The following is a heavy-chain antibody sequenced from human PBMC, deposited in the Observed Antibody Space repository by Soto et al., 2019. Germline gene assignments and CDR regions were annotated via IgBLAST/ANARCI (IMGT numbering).Heavy chain of an antibody. Sequence: PSETLSLTCTVSGGSNISGGYYWSWIRQHPGRGLEWIAYISYSGSTYSNPSLKSRVTISADTSKNQLSLRLSSVTAADTAMYYCARTKCSGGSCYSWSLDYWGQGTPVTVSS. J-gene: IGHJ4*02. D-gene: IGHD2-15*01. CDR1: GGSNISGGYY. V-gene: IGHV4-31*03. CDR3: ARTKCSGGSCYSWSLDY. CDR2: ISYSGST.